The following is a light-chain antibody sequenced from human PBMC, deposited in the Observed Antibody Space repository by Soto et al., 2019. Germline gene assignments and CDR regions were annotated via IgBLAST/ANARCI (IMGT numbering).Light chain of an antibody. J-gene: IGLJ3*02. CDR3: ASWDDSLNGWV. Sequence: QSVLTQPPSVSEAPRQRVTISCSGSSSNIGTNAVNWYQQIPGKAPKLLIYYDDLLPSGVSDRFSGSKSGTSASLAISGLQSEDEADYYCASWDDSLNGWVFGGGTKVTVL. CDR1: SSNIGTNA. CDR2: YDD. V-gene: IGLV1-36*01.